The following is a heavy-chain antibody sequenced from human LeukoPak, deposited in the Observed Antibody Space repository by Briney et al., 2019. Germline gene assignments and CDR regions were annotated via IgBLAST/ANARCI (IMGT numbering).Heavy chain of an antibody. V-gene: IGHV3-48*02. J-gene: IGHJ4*02. Sequence: PGGSLRLSCAASGFTFSSYSMNCVRQAPGKGLEWVSYISSSSSTIYYADSVKGRFTISRDNAKNSLYLQMNSLRDEDTAVYYCASTRRAAVAGRFDSWGQGTLVTVSS. D-gene: IGHD6-19*01. CDR1: GFTFSSYS. CDR3: ASTRRAAVAGRFDS. CDR2: ISSSSSTI.